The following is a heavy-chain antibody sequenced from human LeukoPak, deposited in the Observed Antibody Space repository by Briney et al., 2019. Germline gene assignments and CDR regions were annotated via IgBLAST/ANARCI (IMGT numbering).Heavy chain of an antibody. CDR1: GYTFTGYY. V-gene: IGHV1-2*02. D-gene: IGHD6-13*01. Sequence: ASVKVSCKASGYTFTGYYMHWVRKAPGQGLEWMGWINPNSGGTNYAQKFQGRVTMTRDTSISTAYMELSRLRSDDTAVYYCARDVYSSSWYQVWYFDYWGQGTLVTVSS. CDR2: INPNSGGT. CDR3: ARDVYSSSWYQVWYFDY. J-gene: IGHJ4*02.